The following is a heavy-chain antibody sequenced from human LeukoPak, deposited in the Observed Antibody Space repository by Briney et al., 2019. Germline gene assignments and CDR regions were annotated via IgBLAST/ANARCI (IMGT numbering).Heavy chain of an antibody. J-gene: IGHJ4*02. CDR1: GYTFTNYA. CDR2: INTKTGNP. CDR3: ARAGVWGVETHNFDY. V-gene: IGHV7-4-1*02. Sequence: GASVRVSCKASGYTFTNYAMNWVRQAPGQGLEWMGWINTKTGNPTSAQGFTGRFVFSLDTPVSTAYLQISRLKTEDTAVYYCARAGVWGVETHNFDYWGQGTLVTVSS. D-gene: IGHD3-10*01.